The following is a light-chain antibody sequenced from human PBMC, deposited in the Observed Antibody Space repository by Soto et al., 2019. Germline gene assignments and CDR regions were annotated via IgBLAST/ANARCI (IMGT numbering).Light chain of an antibody. J-gene: IGKJ4*01. CDR3: QQHTNWPLT. CDR2: GIS. Sequence: EIVMTQSPATLSVSPGERATLSCRASQSVSSNLAWYQQKPGQAPRLLMYGISTRATGIPARLSGSGSGTEFTLTISSQLSEDFAIYYCQQHTNWPLTFGGGTKVEIK. CDR1: QSVSSN. V-gene: IGKV3-15*01.